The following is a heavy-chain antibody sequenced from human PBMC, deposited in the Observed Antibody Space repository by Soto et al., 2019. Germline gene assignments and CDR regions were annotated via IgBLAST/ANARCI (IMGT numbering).Heavy chain of an antibody. CDR3: ARVSHPSYSSSWYEGDY. J-gene: IGHJ4*02. D-gene: IGHD6-13*01. V-gene: IGHV1-69*06. CDR2: IIPIFGTA. CDR1: GGTFSSYA. Sequence: GASVKVSCKASGGTFSSYAISWVRQAPGQGLEWMGGIIPIFGTANYAQKFQGRVTITADKSTSTAYMELSSPRSEDTAVYYCARVSHPSYSSSWYEGDYWGQGTLVTVS.